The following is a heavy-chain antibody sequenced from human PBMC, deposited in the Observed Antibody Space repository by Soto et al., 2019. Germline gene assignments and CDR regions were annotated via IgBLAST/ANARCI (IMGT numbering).Heavy chain of an antibody. CDR1: GYSISAGGYY. V-gene: IGHV4-31*03. Sequence: PSETLSLTCFVSGYSISAGGYYCSWIRHHPGKGLEWIGSFYPSVSIIYNPSLTSRVSISGDTSSNQFSMSLASVTAADTARYYCARMYSSGSGWFHPWGQGTLVTVS. D-gene: IGHD6-19*01. CDR2: FYPSVSI. J-gene: IGHJ5*02. CDR3: ARMYSSGSGWFHP.